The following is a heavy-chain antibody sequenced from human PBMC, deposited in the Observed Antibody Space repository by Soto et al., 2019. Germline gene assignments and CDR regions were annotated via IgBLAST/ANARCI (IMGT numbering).Heavy chain of an antibody. V-gene: IGHV4-31*03. Sequence: SETLSLTCTVSGGSISSGGYYWSWIRQHPGKGLEWIGYIYYSGSTYYNPSLKSRVTISVDTSKSQFSLKLTSVTAADTAVYYCTRTGGGVRGVGAVDVWGEGTTVTVSS. CDR1: GGSISSGGYY. CDR3: TRTGGGVRGVGAVDV. CDR2: IYYSGST. J-gene: IGHJ6*04. D-gene: IGHD3-10*01.